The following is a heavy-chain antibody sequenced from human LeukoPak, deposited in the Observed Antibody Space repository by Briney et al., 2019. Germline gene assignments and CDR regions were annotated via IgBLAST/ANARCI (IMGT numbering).Heavy chain of an antibody. CDR1: GYTLTELS. Sequence: VASVKVSCKVSGYTLTELSMHWVRQAPGKGLEGMGGLAPQDGETIYPQKFQGRVTMTEDTSTDTACMELSSLRSEDTAVYYCATPSVSYAGDAFDIWGQGTMVTVSS. D-gene: IGHD1-26*01. J-gene: IGHJ3*02. V-gene: IGHV1-24*01. CDR3: ATPSVSYAGDAFDI. CDR2: LAPQDGET.